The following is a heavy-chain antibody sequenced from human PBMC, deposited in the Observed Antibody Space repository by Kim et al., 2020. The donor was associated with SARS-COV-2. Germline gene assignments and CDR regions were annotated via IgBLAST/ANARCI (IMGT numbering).Heavy chain of an antibody. CDR1: GYSFTSYW. CDR3: AREPASDYYGSGSYGYYYGMDV. D-gene: IGHD3-10*01. Sequence: GESLKISCKGSGYSFTSYWISWVRQMPGKGLEWMGRIDPSDSYTNYSPSFQGHVTISADKSISTAYLQWSSLKASDTAMYYCAREPASDYYGSGSYGYYYGMDVWGQGTTVTVSS. V-gene: IGHV5-10-1*01. J-gene: IGHJ6*02. CDR2: IDPSDSYT.